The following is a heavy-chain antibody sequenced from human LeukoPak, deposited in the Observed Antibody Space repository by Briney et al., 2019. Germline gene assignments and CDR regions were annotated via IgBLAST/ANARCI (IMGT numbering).Heavy chain of an antibody. CDR2: IYTSGST. V-gene: IGHV4-4*07. Sequence: PSETLSLTCTVSGGSISSYYWSWIRQPTGKGLEWIGRIYTSGSTNYNPSLKSRVTMSVDTSKNQFSLRLSSVTGADTAVYYCAREPSTGYNPWYYGMDVCGQGTTVTVSS. J-gene: IGHJ6*02. D-gene: IGHD3-9*01. CDR1: GGSISSYY. CDR3: AREPSTGYNPWYYGMDV.